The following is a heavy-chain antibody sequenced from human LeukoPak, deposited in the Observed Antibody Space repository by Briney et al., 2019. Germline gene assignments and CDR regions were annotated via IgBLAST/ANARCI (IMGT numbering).Heavy chain of an antibody. V-gene: IGHV3-30*02. D-gene: IGHD5-24*01. Sequence: PGGSLRLSCAASRFSFSSYGMHWVRQAPGKGLEWVAYLQYDRTNVQYADSVRGRFTISRDNSKNILYLQMNSLRGEDTAVYYCARELYTRDGYNSYMDVWGRGTTVTVSS. J-gene: IGHJ6*03. CDR1: RFSFSSYG. CDR2: LQYDRTNV. CDR3: ARELYTRDGYNSYMDV.